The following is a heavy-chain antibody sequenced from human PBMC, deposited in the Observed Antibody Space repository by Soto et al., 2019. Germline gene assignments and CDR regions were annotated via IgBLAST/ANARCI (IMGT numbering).Heavy chain of an antibody. V-gene: IGHV4-59*01. CDR1: GGAFTSYC. D-gene: IGHD3-3*01. CDR2: IYYSGSA. Sequence: SETLSLTCTVSGGAFTSYCWSWIRQPPGKGLEWLGFIYYSGSANYNPSLKGRLTMSVDAAKNQFSLRLGSVTAADTAVYYCAREMWGGYTYGQDYWGQGTMLTVSS. J-gene: IGHJ4*02. CDR3: AREMWGGYTYGQDY.